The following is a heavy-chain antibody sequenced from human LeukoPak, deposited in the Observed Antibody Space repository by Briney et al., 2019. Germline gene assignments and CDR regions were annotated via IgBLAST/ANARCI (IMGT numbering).Heavy chain of an antibody. CDR2: INSDGGAT. D-gene: IGHD6-19*01. Sequence: PGGSLRLSCAASGFTFSSYWMHWVRQAPGKGLVWVSRINSDGGATNYADSVKGRFTISRDNAKNTLYLQMNSLRAEDTAVYYCAREMRIAVAVFDCWGQGTLVTVSS. J-gene: IGHJ4*02. CDR3: AREMRIAVAVFDC. CDR1: GFTFSSYW. V-gene: IGHV3-74*01.